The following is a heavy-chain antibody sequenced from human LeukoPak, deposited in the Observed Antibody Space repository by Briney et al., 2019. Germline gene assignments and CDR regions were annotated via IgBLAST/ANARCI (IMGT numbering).Heavy chain of an antibody. CDR2: IKQDGSEK. CDR3: ARDAPPYCSGGSCYSRY. V-gene: IGHV3-7*01. D-gene: IGHD2-15*01. Sequence: AGGSLRLSCAASGFTFSSYWMSWVRQAPGKGLEWVANIKQDGSEKYYVDFVKGRFTISRDNAKNSLYLQMNRLRAEDTAVYYCARDAPPYCSGGSCYSRYWGQGALVTVSS. J-gene: IGHJ4*02. CDR1: GFTFSSYW.